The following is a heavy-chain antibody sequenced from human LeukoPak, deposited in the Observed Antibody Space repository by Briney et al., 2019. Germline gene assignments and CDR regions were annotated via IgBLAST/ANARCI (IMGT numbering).Heavy chain of an antibody. CDR2: ISSSGNII. D-gene: IGHD6-6*01. CDR1: GFTFSDYY. Sequence: TGGSLRLSCAASGFTFSDYYMSWIRQAPGKGLECVSYISSSGNIIYYADSVKGRFTISRDNAKNSLYLQMNSLRAEDTAVYYCAPRAARPDYYYMDVWGKGTTVTVSS. CDR3: APRAARPDYYYMDV. V-gene: IGHV3-11*04. J-gene: IGHJ6*03.